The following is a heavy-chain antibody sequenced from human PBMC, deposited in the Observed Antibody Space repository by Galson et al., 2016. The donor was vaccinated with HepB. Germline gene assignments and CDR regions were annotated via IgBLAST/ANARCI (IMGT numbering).Heavy chain of an antibody. V-gene: IGHV3-11*01. J-gene: IGHJ3*01. D-gene: IGHD3-22*01. CDR3: AREVLFSSCYYDVFDL. CDR2: ISDGGSYR. Sequence: SLRLSCAASGFVFSDYFMSWVRQVPGKGLEWVSFISDGGSYRLYADSVKGRFTISRDTAKNAVYLQMNGLRVEDTAVYYCAREVLFSSCYYDVFDLWGQGTMVTVSP. CDR1: GFVFSDYF.